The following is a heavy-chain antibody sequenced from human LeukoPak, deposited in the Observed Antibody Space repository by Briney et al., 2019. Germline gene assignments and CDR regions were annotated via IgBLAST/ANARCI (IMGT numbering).Heavy chain of an antibody. CDR3: ARVGYSGSPGDY. CDR1: GFTFSSFA. J-gene: IGHJ4*02. D-gene: IGHD1-26*01. Sequence: GRSLRLSCAASGFTFSSFAMHWVRQAPGKGLEWVAVISFDGSNKYHADSVKGRFTISRDNSKSTLYLQMNSLRAEDTAVYYCARVGYSGSPGDYWGQGTLVTVSS. V-gene: IGHV3-30-3*01. CDR2: ISFDGSNK.